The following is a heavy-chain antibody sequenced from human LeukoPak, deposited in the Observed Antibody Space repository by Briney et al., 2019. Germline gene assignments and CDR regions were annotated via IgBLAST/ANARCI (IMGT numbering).Heavy chain of an antibody. D-gene: IGHD6-13*01. CDR1: GLTFSTNW. V-gene: IGHV3-7*01. Sequence: GGSLRLSCAASGLTFSTNWMSWVRQAPGTGLEWVANMKQDGREKYYVDSVKGRFAISRDDSRKTLYLQMNSLRAEDTAVYYCATGRSSWYGFDSWGQGTLVTVSS. J-gene: IGHJ4*02. CDR2: MKQDGREK. CDR3: ATGRSSWYGFDS.